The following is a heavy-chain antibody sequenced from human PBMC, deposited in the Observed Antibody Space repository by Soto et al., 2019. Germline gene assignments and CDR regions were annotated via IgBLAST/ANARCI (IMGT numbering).Heavy chain of an antibody. Sequence: GASVKVSCKASGYTFTSYDISWVRQAPGQGLEWMGWVDPNGGGSNSAQKFQGSVTMTWDTSITTAYLDLTRLTTNDTATYFCATWVDYGDFEGFDFWGQGTLVTVSS. V-gene: IGHV1-2*04. CDR1: GYTFTSYD. CDR3: ATWVDYGDFEGFDF. D-gene: IGHD4-17*01. J-gene: IGHJ4*02. CDR2: VDPNGGGS.